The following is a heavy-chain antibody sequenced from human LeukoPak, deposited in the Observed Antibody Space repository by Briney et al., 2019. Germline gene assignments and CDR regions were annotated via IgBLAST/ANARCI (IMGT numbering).Heavy chain of an antibody. CDR1: GFTFNSYA. J-gene: IGHJ4*02. Sequence: GGSLRLSCAASGFTFNSYAMSWVRQAPGKGMEWVSAIHDNGVGTFYADFVKGRFTISRDNSKNTLYLQINSLRAEDTAVYYCSMQVSASGPIDYWGQGTLVTVSS. CDR2: IHDNGVGT. V-gene: IGHV3-23*01. CDR3: SMQVSASGPIDY.